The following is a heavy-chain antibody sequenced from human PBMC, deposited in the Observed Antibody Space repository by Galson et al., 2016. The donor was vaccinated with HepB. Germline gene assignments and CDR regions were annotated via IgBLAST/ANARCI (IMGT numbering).Heavy chain of an antibody. CDR3: ASPIHLWALEY. D-gene: IGHD5-18*01. J-gene: IGHJ4*02. CDR1: GGSISSYY. Sequence: LSLTCTVSGGSISSYYWNWIRQPPGKGLEWIGYIYYSGSTNYNPSLKSRVTISVDTSRNQFSLNLRSVTAADTAVYYCASPIHLWALEYWGQGTLVTVSS. V-gene: IGHV4-59*01. CDR2: IYYSGST.